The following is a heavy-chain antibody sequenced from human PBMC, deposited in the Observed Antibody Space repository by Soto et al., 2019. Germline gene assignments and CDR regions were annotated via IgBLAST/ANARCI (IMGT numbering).Heavy chain of an antibody. J-gene: IGHJ5*02. V-gene: IGHV1-2*04. CDR1: GYTFTAYY. CDR2: INHNPGDT. D-gene: IGHD4-17*01. Sequence: GSAVTVSCNPSGYTFTAYYMHWLRQARGRGLGWMGWINHNPGDTNYAQKFRGWVTTTRDTAISTAYMELSRLRSADTAVYYGARGGATVTTPHFYNWFVPWGQGTLVT. CDR3: ARGGATVTTPHFYNWFVP.